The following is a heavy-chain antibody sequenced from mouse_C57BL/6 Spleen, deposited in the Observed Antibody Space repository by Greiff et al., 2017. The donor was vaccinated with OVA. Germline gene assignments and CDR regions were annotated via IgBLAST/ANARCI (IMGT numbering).Heavy chain of an antibody. Sequence: VQLQESGAELVRPGASVTLSCKASGYTFTDYEMHWVKQTPVHGLEWIGAIDPETGGTAYNQKFKGKAILTADKSSSTAYMELRSLTSEDSAVYYCTITGTGSWGQGTTLTVSS. CDR3: TITGTGS. CDR1: GYTFTDYE. CDR2: IDPETGGT. J-gene: IGHJ2*01. D-gene: IGHD4-1*01. V-gene: IGHV1-15*01.